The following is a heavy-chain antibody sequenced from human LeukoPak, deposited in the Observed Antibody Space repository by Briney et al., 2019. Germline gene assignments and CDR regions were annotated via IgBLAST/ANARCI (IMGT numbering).Heavy chain of an antibody. CDR1: RFTFSTYW. CDR2: IKQDGSEK. Sequence: GGSLRLSCAASRFTFSTYWMTWVRQAPGKGLEWVANIKQDGSEKYYVDSVKGRFTISRDNAKNSLYLQMNSLRAKDTAVYYCARGYMGAAGVFDTWGQGTMVTVSS. J-gene: IGHJ3*02. D-gene: IGHD6-25*01. V-gene: IGHV3-7*04. CDR3: ARGYMGAAGVFDT.